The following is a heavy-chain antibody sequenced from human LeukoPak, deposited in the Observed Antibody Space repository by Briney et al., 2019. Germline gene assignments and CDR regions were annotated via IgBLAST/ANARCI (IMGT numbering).Heavy chain of an antibody. CDR3: ARDGLRFLAY. CDR2: ISYDGSNK. V-gene: IGHV3-30-3*01. Sequence: GGSLRLSCAASGFTFSSYAMHWVRQAPGKGLEWVAVISYDGSNKYYADSVKGRFTISRDNSKNTLYLQMNSLRAEDTAVYYCARDGLRFLAYWGQGTLVTVSS. J-gene: IGHJ4*02. CDR1: GFTFSSYA. D-gene: IGHD3-3*01.